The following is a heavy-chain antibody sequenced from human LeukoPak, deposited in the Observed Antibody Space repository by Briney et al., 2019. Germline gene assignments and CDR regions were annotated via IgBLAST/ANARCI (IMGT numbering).Heavy chain of an antibody. CDR2: IYYSGST. J-gene: IGHJ5*02. V-gene: IGHV4-59*12. Sequence: KTSETLSLTCTVSGGSISSYYWSWIRQPPGKGLEWIGYIYYSGSTNYNPSLKSRVTISVDKSKNQFSLKLSSVTAADTAVYYCARAIAAAFNWFDPWGQGTLVTVSS. CDR3: ARAIAAAFNWFDP. D-gene: IGHD6-13*01. CDR1: GGSISSYY.